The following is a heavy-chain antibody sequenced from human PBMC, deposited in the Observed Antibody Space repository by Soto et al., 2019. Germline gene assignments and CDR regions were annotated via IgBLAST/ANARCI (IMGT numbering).Heavy chain of an antibody. V-gene: IGHV3-9*01. CDR3: AKDRPRQYSSAWTFDY. CDR1: GFTFNDYT. Sequence: EVQLVESGGDLVQPGRSLRLSCAASGFTFNDYTMHLVRQGPGKGLEWVSGISWKTGSIGYADSVKGRFTISRDNAKNSLYLQMNSLTAEDTALYYCAKDRPRQYSSAWTFDYWGQGTLVTVSS. CDR2: ISWKTGSI. J-gene: IGHJ4*02. D-gene: IGHD6-19*01.